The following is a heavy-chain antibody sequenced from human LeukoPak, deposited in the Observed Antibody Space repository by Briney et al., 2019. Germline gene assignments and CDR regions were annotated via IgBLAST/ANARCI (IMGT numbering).Heavy chain of an antibody. CDR2: SIPIFGTA. CDR3: ARGNDCTGGVCYLDY. Sequence: GASVKVSCKASGGTFSSYAISWVREAPGQGLEWRGGSIPIFGTANYAQKFQGRVTITADESTSTAYMELSSLRSEDTAVYYCARGNDCTGGVCYLDYWGQGTLVTVSS. J-gene: IGHJ4*02. V-gene: IGHV1-69*13. D-gene: IGHD2-8*02. CDR1: GGTFSSYA.